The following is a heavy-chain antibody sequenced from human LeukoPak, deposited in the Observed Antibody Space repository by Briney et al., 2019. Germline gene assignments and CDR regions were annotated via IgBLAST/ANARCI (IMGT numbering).Heavy chain of an antibody. CDR2: ISTTGDM. CDR3: AKDPHRGELEQVY. Sequence: GGSLRLSCAASGFTFSSYSMNWVRQAPGKGLELVSDISTTGDMNYADSVKGRFTISRDNAKNSLDLQMNSLRVEDTAVYYCAKDPHRGELEQVYWGQGTLVTVSS. J-gene: IGHJ4*02. CDR1: GFTFSSYS. V-gene: IGHV3-21*01. D-gene: IGHD1/OR15-1a*01.